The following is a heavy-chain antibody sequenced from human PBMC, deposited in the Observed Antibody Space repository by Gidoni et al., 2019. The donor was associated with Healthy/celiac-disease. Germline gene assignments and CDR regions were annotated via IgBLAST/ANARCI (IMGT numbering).Heavy chain of an antibody. D-gene: IGHD6-13*01. J-gene: IGHJ6*02. CDR3: ARDFYSSSWYYYYGMDV. V-gene: IGHV3-33*01. CDR2: IWYDGSNK. CDR1: GCTFSSYG. Sequence: QVQLVESGGGVVQPGRYLRLSCAASGCTFSSYGMHGVRQAPGKGLEWVAVIWYDGSNKYYADSVKGRFTISRDNSKNTLYLQMNSLRAEDTAVYYCARDFYSSSWYYYYGMDVWGQGTTVTVSS.